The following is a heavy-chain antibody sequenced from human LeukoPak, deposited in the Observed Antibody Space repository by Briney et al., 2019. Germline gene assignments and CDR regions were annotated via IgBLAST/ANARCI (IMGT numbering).Heavy chain of an antibody. V-gene: IGHV3-48*03. D-gene: IGHD3-10*01. Sequence: PGGSLRLSCAASGFTFSSYEMNWVRQAPGKGLEWVSYIGSSGFTIYYADSVTGRFTISRDNAKNSLYLQMNSLRAEDTAVYYCAIHGSHYGSGSYPYFFDYWGQGTLVTVSS. CDR2: IGSSGFTI. CDR1: GFTFSSYE. J-gene: IGHJ4*02. CDR3: AIHGSHYGSGSYPYFFDY.